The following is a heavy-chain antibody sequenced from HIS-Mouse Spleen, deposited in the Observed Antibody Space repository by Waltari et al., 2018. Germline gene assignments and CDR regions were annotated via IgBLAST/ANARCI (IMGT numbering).Heavy chain of an antibody. Sequence: QLQLQESGPGLVKPSETLSLTCTVSVGSISSSSYYWGWIRQPPGKGLEWSGGLYYSGRPYYNPSLKSRVTIPVDTSKNQFSLKLSSVTAADTAVYYCAREIPYSSSWYDWYFDLWGRGTLVTVSS. V-gene: IGHV4-39*07. J-gene: IGHJ2*01. CDR2: LYYSGRP. D-gene: IGHD6-13*01. CDR3: AREIPYSSSWYDWYFDL. CDR1: VGSISSSSYY.